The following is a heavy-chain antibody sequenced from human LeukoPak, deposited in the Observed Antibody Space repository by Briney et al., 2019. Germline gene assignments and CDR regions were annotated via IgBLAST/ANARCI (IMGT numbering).Heavy chain of an antibody. CDR2: IYYSGST. CDR1: GGSISSYY. Sequence: SETLSLTCTVSGGSISSYYWSWIRQPPGKGLEWIGYIYYSGSTNYNPSLKSRVTMSVDTSKNQLSLKLSSVTAADTAVYYCARHGAAAGTFDFWGQETLVTVSS. CDR3: ARHGAAAGTFDF. V-gene: IGHV4-59*08. J-gene: IGHJ4*02. D-gene: IGHD6-13*01.